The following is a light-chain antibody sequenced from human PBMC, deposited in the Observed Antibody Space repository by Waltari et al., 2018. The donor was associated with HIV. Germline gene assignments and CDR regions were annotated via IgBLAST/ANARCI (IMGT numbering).Light chain of an antibody. Sequence: QSALTQPASVSGSPGQSVNMSCTGSSSDVGNYDFVSWYQHNPGKAPHLIIYDVNTRPSGVSLRFSGSKSGNTASLTISGLQAEDEGNYYCCSYAGGPFVFGSGTSVIVL. CDR1: SSDVGNYDF. J-gene: IGLJ1*01. CDR3: CSYAGGPFV. V-gene: IGLV2-23*02. CDR2: DVN.